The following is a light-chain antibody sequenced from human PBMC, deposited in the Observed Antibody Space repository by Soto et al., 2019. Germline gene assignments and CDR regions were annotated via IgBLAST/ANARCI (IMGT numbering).Light chain of an antibody. CDR3: QSYDSSLSGYV. CDR1: SSNIGAGYD. CDR2: GNS. J-gene: IGLJ1*01. V-gene: IGLV1-40*01. Sequence: HSVLTQPPSVSGAPGQGVTISCTGSSSNIGAGYDVHWYQQRPGTAPKLLIYGNSNRPSGVPDRFSGSKSGTSASLAITGLKAEDEADYYCQSYDSSLSGYVFGTGTKVTVL.